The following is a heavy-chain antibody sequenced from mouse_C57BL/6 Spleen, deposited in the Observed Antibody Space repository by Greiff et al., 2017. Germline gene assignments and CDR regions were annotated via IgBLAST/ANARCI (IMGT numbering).Heavy chain of an antibody. CDR1: GYTFTSYW. V-gene: IGHV1-55*01. Sequence: VQLQQPGAELVKPGASVKMSCKASGYTFTSYWITWVKPRPGQGLEWIGDIYPGSGSTNYNEKFKSKATLTVDTSSSTAYMQLSSLTSEDSAVYYGAAYYYGSSYWYFDVWGTGTTVTVSS. J-gene: IGHJ1*03. CDR2: IYPGSGST. CDR3: AAYYYGSSYWYFDV. D-gene: IGHD1-1*01.